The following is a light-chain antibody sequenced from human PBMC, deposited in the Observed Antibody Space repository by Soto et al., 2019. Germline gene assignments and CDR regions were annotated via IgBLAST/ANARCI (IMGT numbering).Light chain of an antibody. V-gene: IGKV1-33*01. CDR1: QDIGNS. CDR3: QQYGSLPIT. J-gene: IGKJ5*01. Sequence: DIQMTQSPSSLSGSVGDRVTITCQASQDIGNSVNWYQQKPGKAPKLLLCAASNLETGDPLRFSGSGSGTDFAFIISSLQPEDVATYFCQQYGSLPITFGQGTRLEIK. CDR2: AAS.